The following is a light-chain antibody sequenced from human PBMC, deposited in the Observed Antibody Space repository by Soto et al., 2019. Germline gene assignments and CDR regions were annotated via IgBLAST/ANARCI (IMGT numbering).Light chain of an antibody. CDR3: SSYVGRNTDYV. J-gene: IGLJ1*01. V-gene: IGLV2-8*01. Sequence: QSALTQPPSASGSPGQSVTISCTGSSSDVGGHNSVSWYQQHPGKAPKLMIYEVNKRPSGVPDRFSGSKSGNTASLTVSGLQAEDEADYYCSSYVGRNTDYVFGSGTKLTVL. CDR2: EVN. CDR1: SSDVGGHNS.